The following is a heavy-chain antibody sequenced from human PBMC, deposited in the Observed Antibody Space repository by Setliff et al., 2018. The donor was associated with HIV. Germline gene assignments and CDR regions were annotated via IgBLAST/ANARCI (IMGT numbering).Heavy chain of an antibody. CDR1: RGPFSGYF. CDR2: INFSGTT. J-gene: IGHJ4*02. V-gene: IGHV4-34*01. Sequence: PSETLSLTCGVSRGPFSGYFWSWIRQSPGRGLEWIGEINFSGTTNYNPSLKSRVTISIDTSKEWFSLNLTSVTAADTATYYCVRGGGEHYSLFSGYYTPWGDFWGQGTLVTVSS. CDR3: VRGGGEHYSLFSGYYTPWGDF. D-gene: IGHD3-3*01.